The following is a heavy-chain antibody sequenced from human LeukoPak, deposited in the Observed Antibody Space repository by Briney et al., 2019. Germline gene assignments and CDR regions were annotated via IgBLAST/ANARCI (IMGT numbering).Heavy chain of an antibody. CDR3: ARDRAVAGTYDS. CDR1: GFTFSSYS. J-gene: IGHJ4*02. CDR2: ISSSSSYI. V-gene: IGHV3-21*01. D-gene: IGHD6-19*01. Sequence: GGSLRLSCAASGFTFSSYSMNWVRQAPGKGLEWVSSISSSSSYIYYADSVKGRFTISRDNAKNSLYLQMNSLRAEDTAVYYCARDRAVAGTYDSWGQGTLVTVSS.